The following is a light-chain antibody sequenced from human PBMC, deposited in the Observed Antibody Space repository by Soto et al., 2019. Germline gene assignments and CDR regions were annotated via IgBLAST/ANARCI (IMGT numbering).Light chain of an antibody. CDR2: GAS. V-gene: IGKV3-20*01. CDR1: QSVSSNY. CDR3: QQYRSSPPFT. Sequence: EVVLTQSPGTLSLSPGERATLSCRASQSVSSNYLAWYQQKPGQAPRLLIYGASNRATGIPGRFSGSGSGTDFTLTISRLEPEDFAVYYCQQYRSSPPFTFGPGTKVDIK. J-gene: IGKJ3*01.